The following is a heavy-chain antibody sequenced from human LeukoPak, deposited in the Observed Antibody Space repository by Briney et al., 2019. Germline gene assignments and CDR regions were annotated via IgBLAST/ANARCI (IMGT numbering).Heavy chain of an antibody. CDR1: GFTFDDYA. CDR2: ISWNSGII. J-gene: IGHJ3*02. Sequence: GRSLRLSCAASGFTFDDYAMHWVRQTPGKGLEWVSGISWNSGIIGYADSVKGRFTISRDNAKNSLYLQMNSLRAEDTAVYYCARGTGGSSTPLDAFDIWGQGTMVTVSS. D-gene: IGHD3-16*01. CDR3: ARGTGGSSTPLDAFDI. V-gene: IGHV3-9*01.